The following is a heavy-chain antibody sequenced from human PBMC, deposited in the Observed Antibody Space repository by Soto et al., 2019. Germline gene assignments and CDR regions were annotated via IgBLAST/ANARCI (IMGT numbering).Heavy chain of an antibody. V-gene: IGHV1-46*01. D-gene: IGHD6-13*01. CDR1: GFSFSGYY. Sequence: GASVKVSCKASGFSFSGYYMHWVRQAPGQGLEWMGIIDPSGTSTTYAQSFQGRVTLTRDTSTSTVYMELSSLRSEDTAVYYCARDWMYSSTWYYFDFWGQGTLVTVSS. J-gene: IGHJ4*02. CDR3: ARDWMYSSTWYYFDF. CDR2: IDPSGTST.